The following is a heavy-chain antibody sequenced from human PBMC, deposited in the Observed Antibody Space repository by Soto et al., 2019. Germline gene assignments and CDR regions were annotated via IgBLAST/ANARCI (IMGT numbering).Heavy chain of an antibody. Sequence: GGSLRLSCAASGFNFSNHWMHWVRQRPGEGLVWVSRITSDGKSKAYAESVKGRFAISRDNAKNTLYLQMNGLPAEDTAVYYCARESGDWPLNWFDPWGLGTLVTVSS. CDR3: ARESGDWPLNWFDP. CDR2: ITSDGKSK. D-gene: IGHD2-21*02. J-gene: IGHJ5*02. V-gene: IGHV3-74*01. CDR1: GFNFSNHW.